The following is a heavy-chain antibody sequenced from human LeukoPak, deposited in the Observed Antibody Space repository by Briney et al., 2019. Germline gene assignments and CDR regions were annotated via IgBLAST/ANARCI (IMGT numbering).Heavy chain of an antibody. CDR1: GFTFSTYS. D-gene: IGHD6-13*01. CDR3: ATSSIAAALGY. V-gene: IGHV3-48*04. Sequence: GGSLRLSCVASGFTFSTYSMNWVRQAPGKGLEWVSYISSRSGTIYYADSVKGRFTISRDNAKNSLYLQMNSLRAEDTAVYYCATSSIAAALGYWGQGTLVTVSS. J-gene: IGHJ4*02. CDR2: ISSRSGTI.